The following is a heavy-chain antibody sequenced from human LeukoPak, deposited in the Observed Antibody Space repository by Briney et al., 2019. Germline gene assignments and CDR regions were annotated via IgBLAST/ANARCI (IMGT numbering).Heavy chain of an antibody. V-gene: IGHV3-21*01. D-gene: IGHD2-2*01. Sequence: GGSLRLSCAASGFTFSSYSMNWVRQAPGKGLEWVSSISSSSSYIYYADSVKGRFTISRDNDKNSLYLQMNSLRAEDTAVYYCARDDQTAFDIWGQGTMVTVSS. CDR1: GFTFSSYS. J-gene: IGHJ3*02. CDR3: ARDDQTAFDI. CDR2: ISSSSSYI.